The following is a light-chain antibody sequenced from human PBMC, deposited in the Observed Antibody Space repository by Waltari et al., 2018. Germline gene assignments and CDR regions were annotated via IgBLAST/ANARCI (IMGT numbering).Light chain of an antibody. CDR3: QQYNNWPLT. V-gene: IGKV3-15*01. CDR2: GAF. CDR1: QDFSNN. Sequence: EIVMMQSPATLSVSPGERVTLSCRASQDFSNNLAWYQQKPGQAPRLLMYGAFTRATGIPARFSGSGSGTEFTLTINSMQSEDIAVYYCQQYNNWPLTFGGGTKVEIK. J-gene: IGKJ4*01.